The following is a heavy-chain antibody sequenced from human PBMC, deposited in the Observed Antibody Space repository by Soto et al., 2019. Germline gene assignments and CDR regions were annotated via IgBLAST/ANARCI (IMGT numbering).Heavy chain of an antibody. CDR2: IDPSDSYT. J-gene: IGHJ4*02. D-gene: IGHD3-22*01. CDR1: GYSFTSYW. Sequence: GESLKISCKGSGYSFTSYWISWVRQMPGKDLERMGRIDPSDSYTNYSPSFQGHVTISADKSISTAYLQWSSLKASDTAMYYCARHRVQLWSYYYDSSGYPDYWGQGTLVTVSS. CDR3: ARHRVQLWSYYYDSSGYPDY. V-gene: IGHV5-10-1*01.